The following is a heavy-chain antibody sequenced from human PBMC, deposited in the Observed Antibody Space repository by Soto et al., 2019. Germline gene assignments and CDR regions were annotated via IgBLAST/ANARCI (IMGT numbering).Heavy chain of an antibody. CDR2: ISAYNGNT. V-gene: IGHV1-18*01. CDR1: GYAFTSYG. CDR3: AREGSRYFDWLLSPLYYFDY. J-gene: IGHJ4*02. D-gene: IGHD3-9*01. Sequence: GASVKVSCKASGYAFTSYGISWVRQAPGQGLEWMGWISAYNGNTNYAQKLQGRVTMTTDTSTSTAYMELRSLRSDDTAVYYCAREGSRYFDWLLSPLYYFDYWGQGTLVTVSS.